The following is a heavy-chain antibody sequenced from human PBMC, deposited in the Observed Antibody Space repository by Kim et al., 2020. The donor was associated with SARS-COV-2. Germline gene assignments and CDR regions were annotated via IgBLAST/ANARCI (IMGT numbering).Heavy chain of an antibody. CDR2: IAWNNGRI. D-gene: IGHD3-22*01. Sequence: GGSLRLSCAASRFTFDDYAMHWVRQAPGKGLEWVSGIAWNNGRIGYAASVKGRFTISRDNAKRFLYLQMNKLRPEDTALYFCAKDGVYYDFTGGQGTQVSVSS. V-gene: IGHV3-9*01. CDR3: AKDGVYYDFT. J-gene: IGHJ4*02. CDR1: RFTFDDYA.